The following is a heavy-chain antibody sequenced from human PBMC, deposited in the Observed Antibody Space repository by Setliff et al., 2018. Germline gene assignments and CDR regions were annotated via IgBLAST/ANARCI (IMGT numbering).Heavy chain of an antibody. V-gene: IGHV4-4*07. Sequence: LSETLSLTCTVSGGSISSYYWSWIRQPAGMGLEWIGHIYIGGSANYNPSLKSRVTMSIDTSKNQFSLKLNSVTAADMAVYYCAREQWLDPPGYYYMDVWAKGTTVTVSS. CDR1: GGSISSYY. CDR3: AREQWLDPPGYYYMDV. J-gene: IGHJ6*03. D-gene: IGHD6-19*01. CDR2: IYIGGSA.